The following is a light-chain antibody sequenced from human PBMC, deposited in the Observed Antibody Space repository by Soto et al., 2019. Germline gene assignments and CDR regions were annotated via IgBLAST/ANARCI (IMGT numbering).Light chain of an antibody. J-gene: IGLJ1*01. V-gene: IGLV2-14*01. CDR1: TSDVGGYNY. Sequence: QPGAVSGSTGQSITISCTGNTSDVGGYNYVSWYQQHPGKAPKLMIYGVSIRPSGASGRFSGSKSGNTASLTISGLQAEDEADYYCSSYTSSRTYVFGTGTKVTVL. CDR3: SSYTSSRTYV. CDR2: GVS.